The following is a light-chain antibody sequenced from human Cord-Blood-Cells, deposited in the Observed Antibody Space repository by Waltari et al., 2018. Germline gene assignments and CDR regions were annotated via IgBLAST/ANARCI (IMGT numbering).Light chain of an antibody. J-gene: IGKJ4*01. CDR2: LGS. V-gene: IGKV2-28*01. CDR3: MQALQTPLT. Sequence: DIVMTQSPLSLPVTPGEPASIPCRSSQSLLHSNGYNYLDWYLQKPGQSPQLLIYLGSNRASGVPDRFSGSGSGTDFTLKISRVEAEDFGVYYCMQALQTPLTFGGGTKVEIK. CDR1: QSLLHSNGYNY.